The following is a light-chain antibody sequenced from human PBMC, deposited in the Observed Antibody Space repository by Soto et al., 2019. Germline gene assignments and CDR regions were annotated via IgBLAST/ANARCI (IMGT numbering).Light chain of an antibody. V-gene: IGKV1-5*03. J-gene: IGKJ2*01. CDR2: TAS. Sequence: DIQMTQSPSTLSASVGDRVTITCRASQSISSWLAWYQQKPGKAPKLLIYTASSLDSGVPSRFSGSVSGTEFTLTISSLQPDDFATYYCQEYNSHSRYTFGQGTKLEIK. CDR1: QSISSW. CDR3: QEYNSHSRYT.